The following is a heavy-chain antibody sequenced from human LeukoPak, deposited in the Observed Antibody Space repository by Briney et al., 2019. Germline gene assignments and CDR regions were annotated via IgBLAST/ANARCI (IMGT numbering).Heavy chain of an antibody. CDR2: FDPEDGET. D-gene: IGHD1-26*01. CDR3: ATQLGGRYTPMYWFDP. Sequence: ASVKVSCKVSGYTLTELSMHWVRQAPGTGLEWMGGFDPEDGETIYAQKFQGRVTMTEDTSTDTAYMELSSLRSEDTAVYYCATQLGGRYTPMYWFDPWGQGTLVTVSS. V-gene: IGHV1-24*01. J-gene: IGHJ5*02. CDR1: GYTLTELS.